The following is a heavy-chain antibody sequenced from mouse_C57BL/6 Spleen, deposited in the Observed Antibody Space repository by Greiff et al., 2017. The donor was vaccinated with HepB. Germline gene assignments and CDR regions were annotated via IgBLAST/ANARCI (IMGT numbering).Heavy chain of an antibody. CDR3: ARSMDYDGYFDV. Sequence: QVQLQQSGAELVKPGASVKLSCKASGYTFTSYWMHWVKQRPGQGLEWIGMIHPNSGSTNYNEKFKSKATLTVDKSSSTAYMQLSSLTSEDSAVYYCARSMDYDGYFDVWGTGTTVTVSS. V-gene: IGHV1-64*01. CDR2: IHPNSGST. J-gene: IGHJ1*03. D-gene: IGHD2-4*01. CDR1: GYTFTSYW.